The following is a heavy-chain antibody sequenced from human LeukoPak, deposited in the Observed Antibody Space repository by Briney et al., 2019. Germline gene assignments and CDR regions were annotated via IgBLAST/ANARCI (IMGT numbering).Heavy chain of an antibody. CDR1: GYTFTSYG. D-gene: IGHD6-13*01. CDR3: ASDPTPRTYSRGPYYYYYGMDV. J-gene: IGHJ6*04. Sequence: ASVKVSCKASGYTFTSYGISWVRQAPGQGLEWMGWISAYNGNRNYAQKLQGRVTMTTDTSTSTAYMELRSLRSDDTAVYYCASDPTPRTYSRGPYYYYYGMDVWGKGTTVTVSS. CDR2: ISAYNGNR. V-gene: IGHV1-18*04.